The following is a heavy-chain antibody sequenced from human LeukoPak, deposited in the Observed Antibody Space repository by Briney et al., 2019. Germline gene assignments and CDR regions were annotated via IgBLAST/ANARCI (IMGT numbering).Heavy chain of an antibody. CDR2: IYYSGST. D-gene: IGHD5-24*01. Sequence: PSETLSLTCTVSGGSISSYYWSWIRQPPGKGLEWIGYIYYSGSTNYNPSLKSRVTISVDTSKNQFSLKLSSVTAADTAVYYCARAPPPPDLDGYNLGLDYWGQGTLVTVSS. CDR1: GGSISSYY. CDR3: ARAPPPPDLDGYNLGLDY. V-gene: IGHV4-59*01. J-gene: IGHJ4*02.